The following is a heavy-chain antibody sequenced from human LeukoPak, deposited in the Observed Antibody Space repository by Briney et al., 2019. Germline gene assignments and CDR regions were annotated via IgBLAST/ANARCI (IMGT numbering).Heavy chain of an antibody. CDR2: ITSSSITI. CDR1: GFSFSSYS. Sequence: GGSLRLSCTASGFSFSSYSMNWVRQAPGKGLEWVSYITSSSITIFYADSVKGRFTISRDNARNSLYLQMNSLRDEDTAVYYCARKLTLSAWSIDYWGQGTLVTVSS. J-gene: IGHJ4*02. V-gene: IGHV3-48*02. CDR3: ARKLTLSAWSIDY. D-gene: IGHD6-19*01.